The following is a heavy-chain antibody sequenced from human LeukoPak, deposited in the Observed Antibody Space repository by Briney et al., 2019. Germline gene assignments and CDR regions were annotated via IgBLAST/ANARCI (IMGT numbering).Heavy chain of an antibody. Sequence: GGSLRLSCAASGFTFSSYGMHWVRQAPGKGLEWVAVIWYDGSNKYYADSVKGRFTISRDNSKNTLYLQMNSLRAEDTAVYYCARQASGMAFLDYWGQGTLVTVSS. V-gene: IGHV3-33*01. J-gene: IGHJ4*02. CDR3: ARQASGMAFLDY. CDR1: GFTFSSYG. D-gene: IGHD5-24*01. CDR2: IWYDGSNK.